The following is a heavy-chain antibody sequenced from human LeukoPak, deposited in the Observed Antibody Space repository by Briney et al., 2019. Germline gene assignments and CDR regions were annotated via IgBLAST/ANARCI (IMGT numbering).Heavy chain of an antibody. CDR1: GYTFTGYY. CDR2: INPNSGGT. D-gene: IGHD4-17*01. J-gene: IGHJ6*02. V-gene: IGHV1-2*02. Sequence: ASVKVSRKASGYTFTGYYMHWVRQAPGQGLEWMGWINPNSGGTNYAQKLQGRVTMTRDTSISTAYMELSRLRSDDTAVYYCASGYGDYDPYYYYGMDVWGQGTTVTVSS. CDR3: ASGYGDYDPYYYYGMDV.